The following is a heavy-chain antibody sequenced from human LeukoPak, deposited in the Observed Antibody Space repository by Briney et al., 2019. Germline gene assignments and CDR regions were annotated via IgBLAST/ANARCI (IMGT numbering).Heavy chain of an antibody. CDR3: AKERGLRFLEWLYYFDY. Sequence: GGSLRLSCAASGFTFSSYAMSWVRQAPGKGLEWVSAISGSGGSTYYADSVKGRFTISRDNSKNTLYLQMNSLRAEDTAVYYCAKERGLRFLEWLYYFDYWGQGTLVTVSS. J-gene: IGHJ4*02. CDR2: ISGSGGST. CDR1: GFTFSSYA. V-gene: IGHV3-23*01. D-gene: IGHD3-3*01.